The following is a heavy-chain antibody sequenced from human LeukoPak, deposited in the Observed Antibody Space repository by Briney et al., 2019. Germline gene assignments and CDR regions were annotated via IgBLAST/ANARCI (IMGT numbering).Heavy chain of an antibody. CDR1: GFTFSSYS. Sequence: PGGSLRLSSAASGFTFSSYSMTWVRQAPGKGLEWVSSISSSSSYIYYADSVKGRFTISRDNAKNSLYLQMNSLRAEDTAVYYCARDELYGMDVWGQGTTVTVSS. V-gene: IGHV3-21*01. D-gene: IGHD1-26*01. CDR2: ISSSSSYI. CDR3: ARDELYGMDV. J-gene: IGHJ6*02.